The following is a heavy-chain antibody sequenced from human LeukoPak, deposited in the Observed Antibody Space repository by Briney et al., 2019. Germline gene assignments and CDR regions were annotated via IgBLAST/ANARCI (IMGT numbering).Heavy chain of an antibody. Sequence: TGGSLRLSCEVSGINLRKYWMTWVRQAPGKGLEWVASISEDGSREWYVDSVKGRFTVSRDNAKNALYLQVNSLRVDDTAVYYCTRDYSNARDYWGQGTLVTVSS. CDR1: GINLRKYW. CDR3: TRDYSNARDY. V-gene: IGHV3-7*01. D-gene: IGHD2-21*01. J-gene: IGHJ4*02. CDR2: ISEDGSRE.